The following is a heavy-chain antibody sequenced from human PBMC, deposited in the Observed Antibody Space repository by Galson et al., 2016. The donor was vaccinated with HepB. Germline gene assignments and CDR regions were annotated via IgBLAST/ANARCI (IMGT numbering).Heavy chain of an antibody. Sequence: SETLSLTCAVSGGSISSSNWWSWVSQPPGKGLEWIGEIYHSGSSNYNPSLKSRVTISVDKSKNQVSLKLNSVTAADTAVYYCSRDHTRIEVPTIKGLDPWGQGTLVTVSS. CDR3: SRDHTRIEVPTIKGLDP. J-gene: IGHJ5*02. V-gene: IGHV4-4*02. CDR1: GGSISSSNW. CDR2: IYHSGSS. D-gene: IGHD2-2*01.